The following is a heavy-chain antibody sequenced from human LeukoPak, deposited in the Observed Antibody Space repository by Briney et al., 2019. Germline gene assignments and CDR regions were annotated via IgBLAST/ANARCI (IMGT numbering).Heavy chain of an antibody. J-gene: IGHJ4*02. CDR2: VNSDGSAT. V-gene: IGHV3-74*01. D-gene: IGHD4-17*01. Sequence: PGGSLRFSCAASGFTFINYWMHWVRQAPGKGLVWVSRVNSDGSATSYADSVKGRFTISRDNAKNTLYLQMHSLRAEDTAVYYCAREDYGDYFDYWGQGTLVTVSS. CDR1: GFTFINYW. CDR3: AREDYGDYFDY.